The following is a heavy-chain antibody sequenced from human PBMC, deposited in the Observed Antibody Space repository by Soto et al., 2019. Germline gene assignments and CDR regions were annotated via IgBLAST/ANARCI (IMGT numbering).Heavy chain of an antibody. CDR3: ARARRYCISTSCFETNWFDP. CDR2: INAGNGNT. J-gene: IGHJ5*02. CDR1: GYTFTSYA. D-gene: IGHD2-2*01. V-gene: IGHV1-3*01. Sequence: ASVKVSCKASGYTFTSYAMHWVRQAPGQRLEWMGWINAGNGNTKYSQKFQGRVTITRDTSASTAYMELSSLRSEDTAVYYCARARRYCISTSCFETNWFDPWGQGTLVTV.